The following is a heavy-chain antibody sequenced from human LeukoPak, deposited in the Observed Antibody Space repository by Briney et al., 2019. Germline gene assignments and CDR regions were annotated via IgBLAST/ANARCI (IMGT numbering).Heavy chain of an antibody. CDR3: ARQFSPGAFDI. Sequence: MPSETLSLTCTVSGGSISSSSYSWSWIRQPAGKGLEWIGRIYAYGSGTTNYNPSLKSRVTISVDTSKNQFSLKLSSVTAADTAMYYCARQFSPGAFDIWGQGTMVTVSS. D-gene: IGHD2/OR15-2a*01. V-gene: IGHV4-61*02. CDR1: GGSISSSSYS. CDR2: IYAYGSGTT. J-gene: IGHJ3*02.